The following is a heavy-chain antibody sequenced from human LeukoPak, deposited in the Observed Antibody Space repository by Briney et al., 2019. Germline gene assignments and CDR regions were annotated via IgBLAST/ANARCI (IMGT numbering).Heavy chain of an antibody. Sequence: ASVKVSCKASGGTFSSYAISWVRQAPGQGLEWMGGIIPIFGTANYAQKFQGRVTITTDESTSTAYMELSSLRSEDTAAYYCARDKGTTGDAFDIWGQGTMVTVSS. D-gene: IGHD1-1*01. CDR1: GGTFSSYA. CDR3: ARDKGTTGDAFDI. V-gene: IGHV1-69*05. J-gene: IGHJ3*02. CDR2: IIPIFGTA.